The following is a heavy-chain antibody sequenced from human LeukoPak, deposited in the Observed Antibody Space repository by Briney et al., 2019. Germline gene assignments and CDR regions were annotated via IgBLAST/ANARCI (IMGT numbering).Heavy chain of an antibody. CDR2: INHSGST. CDR1: GGSFSGYY. CDR3: ARGLVERDIAAAGIAEAGSQTFDY. J-gene: IGHJ4*02. V-gene: IGHV4-34*01. D-gene: IGHD6-13*01. Sequence: SETLSLTCAVYGGSFSGYYWSWIRQPPGKGLEWIGEINHSGSTNYNPSLKSRVTISVDTSKNQFSLKLSSVTAADTAVYYCARGLVERDIAAAGIAEAGSQTFDYWGQGTLVTVSS.